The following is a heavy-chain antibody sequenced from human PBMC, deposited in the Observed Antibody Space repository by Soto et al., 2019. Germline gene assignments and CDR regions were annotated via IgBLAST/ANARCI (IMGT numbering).Heavy chain of an antibody. CDR1: GFTFSSYA. J-gene: IGHJ6*02. Sequence: PGGSLRLSCAASGFTFSSYAMSWVRQAPGKGLEWVSAISGSGGSTYYANSVKGRFTISRDNSKNTLYLQMNSLRAEDTAVYYCAKGLGYCSGGSCYHPRYYYYGMDVWGQGTTVTVSS. CDR3: AKGLGYCSGGSCYHPRYYYYGMDV. V-gene: IGHV3-23*01. CDR2: ISGSGGST. D-gene: IGHD2-15*01.